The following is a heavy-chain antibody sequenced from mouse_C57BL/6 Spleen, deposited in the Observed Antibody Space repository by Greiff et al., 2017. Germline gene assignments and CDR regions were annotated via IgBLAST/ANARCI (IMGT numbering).Heavy chain of an antibody. V-gene: IGHV5-4*03. CDR1: GFTFSSYA. Sequence: EVMLVESGGGLVKPGGSLKLSCAASGFTFSSYAMSWVRQTPEKRLEWVATISDGGSYTYYPDNVKGRFTISRDNAKNNLYLQMSHLKSEDTAMYYCARKGDDYDYWGQGTTLTVSS. CDR2: ISDGGSYT. J-gene: IGHJ2*01. D-gene: IGHD2-4*01. CDR3: ARKGDDYDY.